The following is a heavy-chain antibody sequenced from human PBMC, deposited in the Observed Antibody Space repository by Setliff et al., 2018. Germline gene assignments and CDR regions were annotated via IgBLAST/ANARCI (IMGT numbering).Heavy chain of an antibody. V-gene: IGHV3-74*01. CDR3: ARVRDCSGGSCHRGFYHYMDV. Sequence: GGSLRLSCAASGFTFSNSWMHWVRQAPGEGLVCVSRMNSDGNSIFYADSVKGRFTISRDNAKNTLYLQMNSLRDEDTAVYYCARVRDCSGGSCHRGFYHYMDVWGKGTTVTVSS. J-gene: IGHJ6*03. CDR1: GFTFSNSW. D-gene: IGHD2-15*01. CDR2: MNSDGNSI.